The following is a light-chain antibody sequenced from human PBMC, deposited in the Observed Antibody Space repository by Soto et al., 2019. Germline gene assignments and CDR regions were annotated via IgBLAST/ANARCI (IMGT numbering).Light chain of an antibody. CDR2: GAS. J-gene: IGKJ3*01. V-gene: IGKV3-20*01. Sequence: EIVLTQSPGTLSLSPGERASLSCRADQSVNSVYLAWYQHKPGQAPRLLIYGASDRPTGIPVRFSGSGSVTDFTRTISILEPDHVAVYYCQQSFTSPYTFCHGTNVAI. CDR3: QQSFTSPYT. CDR1: QSVNSVY.